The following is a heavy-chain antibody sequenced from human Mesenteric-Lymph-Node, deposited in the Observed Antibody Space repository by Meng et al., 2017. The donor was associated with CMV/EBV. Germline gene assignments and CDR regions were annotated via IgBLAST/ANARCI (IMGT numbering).Heavy chain of an antibody. CDR3: ARDGQWDFWSGFHDY. D-gene: IGHD3-3*01. CDR1: GYTFRSYG. Sequence: SGYTFRSYGISWVRQAPGQGLEWMGWISTYNGNTNYAQNLQGRVTMTTDTYTSTAYMELRSLRSDDTAVYYCARDGQWDFWSGFHDYWGQGTLVTVSS. CDR2: ISTYNGNT. V-gene: IGHV1-18*01. J-gene: IGHJ4*02.